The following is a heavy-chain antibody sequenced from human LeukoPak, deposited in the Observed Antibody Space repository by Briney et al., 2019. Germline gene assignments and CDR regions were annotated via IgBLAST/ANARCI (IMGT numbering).Heavy chain of an antibody. CDR1: GYTFTSYG. J-gene: IGHJ4*02. D-gene: IGHD3-3*01. V-gene: IGHV1-18*01. Sequence: ASVKVSCKASGYTFTSYGISWVRQAPGQGLEWMGWISAYNGNTNYAQKLQGRVTMTTDTSTSTAYMELSSLRSEDTAVYYCARLGGPFWSGYYTQVVDYWGQGTLVTVSS. CDR3: ARLGGPFWSGYYTQVVDY. CDR2: ISAYNGNT.